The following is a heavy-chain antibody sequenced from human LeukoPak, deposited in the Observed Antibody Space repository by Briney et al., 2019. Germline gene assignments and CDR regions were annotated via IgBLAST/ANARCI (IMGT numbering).Heavy chain of an antibody. V-gene: IGHV4-59*01. CDR3: AFQWGVTTQDWYFDL. CDR1: GGSISNSY. Sequence: SETLSLTCSVSGGSISNSYWSWVRQAPEKGLEWIGYIHYSGTTNYNPSLKSRVTISVDTSKNQFSLKLSSVTAADTAVYYCAFQWGVTTQDWYFDLWGRGTLVTVSS. J-gene: IGHJ2*01. D-gene: IGHD4-17*01. CDR2: IHYSGTT.